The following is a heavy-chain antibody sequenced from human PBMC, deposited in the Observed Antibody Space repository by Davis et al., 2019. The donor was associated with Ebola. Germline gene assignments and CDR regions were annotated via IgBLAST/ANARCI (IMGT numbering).Heavy chain of an antibody. D-gene: IGHD2-2*01. CDR3: ARDWQDIVVVPAAYGMDV. CDR1: GFTFSSYG. J-gene: IGHJ6*02. Sequence: PGGSLRLSCAASGFTFSSYGMHWVRQAPGKGLEWVAVIWYDGSNKYYADSVKGRFTISRDNSKNTLYLQMNSLRAEDTAVYYCARDWQDIVVVPAAYGMDVWGQGTTVTVSS. CDR2: IWYDGSNK. V-gene: IGHV3-33*01.